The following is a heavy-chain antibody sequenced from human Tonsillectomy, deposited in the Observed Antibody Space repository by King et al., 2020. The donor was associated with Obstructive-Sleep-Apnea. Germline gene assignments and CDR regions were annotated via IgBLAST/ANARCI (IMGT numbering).Heavy chain of an antibody. V-gene: IGHV4-59*01. CDR2: IYYSGST. Sequence: MQLQESGPGLVKPSETLSLTCTVSGGSISSYYWSWIRQPPGKGLEWIGYIYYSGSTNYNPSLKSRVTISVDTSKNQFSLKLSSVTAADTAVYYCARAVVTRYFDYWGQGTLVTVSS. CDR3: ARAVVTRYFDY. D-gene: IGHD4-23*01. J-gene: IGHJ4*02. CDR1: GGSISSYY.